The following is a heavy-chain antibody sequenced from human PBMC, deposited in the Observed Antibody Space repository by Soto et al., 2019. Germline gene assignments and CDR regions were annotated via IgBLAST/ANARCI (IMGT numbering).Heavy chain of an antibody. CDR1: GFTFSTYA. CDR2: VSYDGSNK. V-gene: IGHV3-30-3*01. D-gene: IGHD2-2*01. J-gene: IGHJ6*02. CDR3: ARGAYCDSTTCYRYGMDV. Sequence: QVQLVESGGGVVQPGRSLRLSCAASGFTFSTYAMHWVRQAPGKGLEWVAVVSYDGSNKYYADSVKGRFTISRDNSKNTLYLQMNCLRAEDTALYYCARGAYCDSTTCYRYGMDVWGQGTTVTVSS.